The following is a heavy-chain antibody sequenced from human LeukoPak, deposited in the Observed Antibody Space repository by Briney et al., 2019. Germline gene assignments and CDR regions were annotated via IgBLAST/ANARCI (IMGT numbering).Heavy chain of an antibody. J-gene: IGHJ4*02. Sequence: GGSLRLSCAASGFTFSSYGMHWVRQAPGKGLEWVAVISYDGSNKYYADSVKGRFTISRDNSKNTLYLQMNSLRAKDTAVYYCAKSDPYYSSSWYEYFDYWGQGTLVTVSS. V-gene: IGHV3-30*18. CDR3: AKSDPYYSSSWYEYFDY. D-gene: IGHD6-13*01. CDR2: ISYDGSNK. CDR1: GFTFSSYG.